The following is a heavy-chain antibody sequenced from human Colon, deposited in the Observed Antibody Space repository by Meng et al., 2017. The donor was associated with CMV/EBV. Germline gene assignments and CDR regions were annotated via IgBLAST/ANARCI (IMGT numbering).Heavy chain of an antibody. V-gene: IGHV3-30*18. CDR3: AKERERWLQLYDFDY. Sequence: SGFTFSSYAMHWVRQAPGKGLEWVAVIAYDASNEQYTDSVKGRFTISRDNSKNTVYLQVNSLRDEDTAVYYCAKERERWLQLYDFDYWGQGTLVTVSS. D-gene: IGHD5-24*01. J-gene: IGHJ4*02. CDR1: GFTFSSYA. CDR2: IAYDASNE.